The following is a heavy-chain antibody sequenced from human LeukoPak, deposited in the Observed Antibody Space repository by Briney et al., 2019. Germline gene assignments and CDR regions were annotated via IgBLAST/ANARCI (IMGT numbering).Heavy chain of an antibody. CDR3: ARGGEHVDPLDHYYMDV. CDR1: GFTFSSYW. J-gene: IGHJ6*03. V-gene: IGHV3-7*01. CDR2: IKQDGSEK. D-gene: IGHD3-16*01. Sequence: GGSLRLSCAASGFTFSSYWMSWVRQAPGKGLEWVANIKQDGSEKYYVDSVKGRFTISRDNAKNSLYLQMNSLRAEDTAVYYCARGGEHVDPLDHYYMDVWGKGTTVTISS.